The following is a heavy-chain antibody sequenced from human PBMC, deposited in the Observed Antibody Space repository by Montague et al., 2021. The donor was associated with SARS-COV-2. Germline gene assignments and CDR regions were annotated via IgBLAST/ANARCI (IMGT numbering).Heavy chain of an antibody. J-gene: IGHJ6*02. CDR3: ARDAHIGSTRPFSGYGTDV. CDR2: TNYRSKWHY. V-gene: IGHV6-1*01. CDR1: GDSVSSNNAA. Sequence: CAISGDSVSSNNAAWNWIRQSPSRGLEWLGRTNYRSKWHYDYAVSVKSRILIIPNTSENQFSLQLNSVTPEDTAVYYCARDAHIGSTRPFSGYGTDVWGQGTTVTVSS. D-gene: IGHD2-21*01.